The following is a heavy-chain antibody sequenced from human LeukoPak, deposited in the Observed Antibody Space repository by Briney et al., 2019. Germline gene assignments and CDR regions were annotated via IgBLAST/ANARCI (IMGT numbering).Heavy chain of an antibody. CDR2: RI. D-gene: IGHD1-26*01. Sequence: PGGSLRLSCAASGFTFSSYAMSWVRQAPGKGLEWVSARIYYGASVKGRFTISRDNSKNTLNLQMNSLRAEDTAVYYCATSKYSGSYWGQGTLVTVSS. CDR1: GFTFSSYA. V-gene: IGHV3-23*01. J-gene: IGHJ4*02. CDR3: ATSKYSGSY.